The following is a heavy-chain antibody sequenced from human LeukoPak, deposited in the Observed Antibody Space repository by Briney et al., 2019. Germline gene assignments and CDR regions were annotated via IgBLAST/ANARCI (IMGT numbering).Heavy chain of an antibody. V-gene: IGHV3-74*01. D-gene: IGHD3-3*01. CDR2: INSDGSSI. Sequence: GGSLRLSCAASGFTFSSYWMHWVRQTPGKGLMWVSRINSDGSSIGYADSVKGRFTISRDNAKNTLYLQMNSLRAEDTAVYYCARVGGVAGRAIDYWGQGTLVTVSS. CDR3: ARVGGVAGRAIDY. CDR1: GFTFSSYW. J-gene: IGHJ4*02.